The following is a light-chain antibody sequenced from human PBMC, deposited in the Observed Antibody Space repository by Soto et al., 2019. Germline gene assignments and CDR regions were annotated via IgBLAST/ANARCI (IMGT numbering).Light chain of an antibody. J-gene: IGKJ5*01. V-gene: IGKV4-1*01. Sequence: DFVMTQSPDSLAVSLGERATINYKSSQSVLSNSNNKNFLAWFQQRPGQPPKLLIYWASTRESGVPDRFSGSGSATDFTLTISSLQAEDVAVYYCQQYHSDPITFGQGTRLEIK. CDR2: WAS. CDR3: QQYHSDPIT. CDR1: QSVLSNSNNKNF.